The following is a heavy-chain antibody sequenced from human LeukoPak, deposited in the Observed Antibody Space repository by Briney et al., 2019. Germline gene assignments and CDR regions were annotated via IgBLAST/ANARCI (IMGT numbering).Heavy chain of an antibody. J-gene: IGHJ4*02. CDR1: GGSISSYY. CDR3: ARDGLVAGTTAFDY. V-gene: IGHV4-59*01. Sequence: SETLSLTCTVSGGSISSYYWSWIRQPPGKGLEWIGYIYYSGSTNYNPSLKSRVTISVDTSKNQFSLKLSSVTAADTAVYYCARDGLVAGTTAFDYWGQGTLVTVSS. CDR2: IYYSGST. D-gene: IGHD6-19*01.